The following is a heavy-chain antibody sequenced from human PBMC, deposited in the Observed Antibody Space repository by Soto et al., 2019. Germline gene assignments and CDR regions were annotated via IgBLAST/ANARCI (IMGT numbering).Heavy chain of an antibody. Sequence: GGALSLSCTASGFTFINYAMSWVRQAPGKGLEWISAISGGGGTTYSADSVQGRFTISRDNFKNTLYLQINSLRADDTAVYYCAKVGVRGVPSYFSMDVWGQGTTVTVS. CDR3: AKVGVRGVPSYFSMDV. D-gene: IGHD3-10*01. CDR1: GFTFINYA. J-gene: IGHJ6*02. V-gene: IGHV3-23*01. CDR2: ISGGGGTT.